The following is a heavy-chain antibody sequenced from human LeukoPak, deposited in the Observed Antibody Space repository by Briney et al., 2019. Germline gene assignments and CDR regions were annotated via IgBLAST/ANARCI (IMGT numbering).Heavy chain of an antibody. V-gene: IGHV3-30*04. CDR1: GFSFSSYT. Sequence: PGRSLRLSCVASGFSFSSYTMHWVRQAPGKGLEWVAVTSYAVGNNYYADSVKGRFTISRDNSKNTLYLQMNNLRDKDTGSYYCARDSWALDYWGQGTLVTVSS. J-gene: IGHJ4*02. CDR2: TSYAVGNN. CDR3: ARDSWALDY. D-gene: IGHD1-26*01.